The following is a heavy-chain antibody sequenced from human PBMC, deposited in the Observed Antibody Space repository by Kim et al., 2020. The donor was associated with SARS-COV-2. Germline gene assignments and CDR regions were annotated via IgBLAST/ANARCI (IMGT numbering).Heavy chain of an antibody. CDR3: AKGVINSGFDY. Sequence: GGSLRLSCAASGFTFSTSPMGWVRQAPGKGLEWVSRISWDGTRTYYADSVKGRVTMSSDKSRNTLYLHMNNLRVEDTAVYYCAKGVINSGFDYWGQGTQVTSPQ. V-gene: IGHV3-23*01. CDR2: ISWDGTRT. J-gene: IGHJ4*02. D-gene: IGHD1-26*01. CDR1: GFTFSTSP.